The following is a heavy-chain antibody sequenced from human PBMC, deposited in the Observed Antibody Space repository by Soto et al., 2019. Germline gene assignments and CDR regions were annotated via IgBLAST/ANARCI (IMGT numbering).Heavy chain of an antibody. D-gene: IGHD3-22*01. CDR2: IIPIIGIS. J-gene: IGHJ5*02. V-gene: IGHV1-69*08. CDR1: GGTFSTYT. CDR3: AGDPDSHYNDSHASSYP. Sequence: QVQLVQSGAEVKKPGSSVKVSCKASGGTFSTYTITWVRQAPGQGLEWMGRIIPIIGISNYAQKFQGRVSITADKFPGTAYRELTRLRSDDTAVYYCAGDPDSHYNDSHASSYPWGQGTLVTVSS.